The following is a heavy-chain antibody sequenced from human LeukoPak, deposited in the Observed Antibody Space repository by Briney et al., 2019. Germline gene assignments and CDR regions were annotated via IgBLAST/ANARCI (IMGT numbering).Heavy chain of an antibody. J-gene: IGHJ4*02. Sequence: PGGSLRLSCAVPGFTVSTYWMDWVRQAPGKGLVWVSRINADSVKGRFTISRENAKNMLYLQMNSLRPEDTALYYCATIVSDSSGWYHFDHWGQGALVTVSS. CDR2: I. D-gene: IGHD6-19*01. V-gene: IGHV3-74*01. CDR3: ATIVSDSSGWYHFDH. CDR1: GFTVSTYW.